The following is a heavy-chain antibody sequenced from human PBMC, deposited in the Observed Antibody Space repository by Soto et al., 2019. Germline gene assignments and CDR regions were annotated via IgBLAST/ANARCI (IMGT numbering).Heavy chain of an antibody. J-gene: IGHJ3*02. V-gene: IGHV3-48*03. D-gene: IGHD1-26*01. CDR3: ARGGLLGAMAFDI. Sequence: VQLVESGGGLVQPGGSLRLSCTASGFTFSSYEMNWVRQAPGKGLEWVSYISSSGSTKYYADSVKGRFTVSRDNAKNSLSLEMNSLRAEDTAVYYCARGGLLGAMAFDIWGQGTMVTVSS. CDR2: ISSSGSTK. CDR1: GFTFSSYE.